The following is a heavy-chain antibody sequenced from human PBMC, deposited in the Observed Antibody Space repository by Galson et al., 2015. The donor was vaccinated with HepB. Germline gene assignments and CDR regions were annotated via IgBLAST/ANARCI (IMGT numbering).Heavy chain of an antibody. CDR3: ARERRRINSNYITSWFDP. CDR2: IWYDGSNK. V-gene: IGHV3-33*01. CDR1: GFTFSSYG. Sequence: SLRLSCAASGFTFSSYGMHWVRQAPGKGLEWVAVIWYDGSNKYYADSVKGRFTISRDNSKNTLYLQMNSLRAEDTAVYYCARERRRINSNYITSWFDPWGQGTLVTVSS. D-gene: IGHD4-11*01. J-gene: IGHJ5*02.